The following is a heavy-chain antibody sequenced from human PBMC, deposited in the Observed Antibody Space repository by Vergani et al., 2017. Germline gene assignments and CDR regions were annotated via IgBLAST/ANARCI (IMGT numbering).Heavy chain of an antibody. V-gene: IGHV1-69*12. CDR2: IIPIFGTA. D-gene: IGHD2/OR15-2a*01. J-gene: IGHJ6*02. CDR1: GGTFSSYA. Sequence: QVQLVQSGAEVKKPGSSVKVSCKASGGTFSSYAISWVRQAPGQGLEWMGGIIPIFGTANYAQKFQGRVTITADESTSTAYMELSSLRSENTAVYYCARDGRIYLAEKEYYYYGMDVWGQGTTVTVSS. CDR3: ARDGRIYLAEKEYYYYGMDV.